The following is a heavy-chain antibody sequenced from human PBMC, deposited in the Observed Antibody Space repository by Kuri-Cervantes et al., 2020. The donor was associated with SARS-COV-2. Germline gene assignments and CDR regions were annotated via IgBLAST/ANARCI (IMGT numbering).Heavy chain of an antibody. Sequence: GESLKISCAASGFTLSDYYMSWIRQAPGKGLEWVSYISSSSSYTNYADSVKGRFTISRDNAKNSLYLQMNSLRAEDTAVYYCARDLYYYDSSGYYDYWGQGTLVTVSS. CDR2: ISSSSSYT. D-gene: IGHD3-22*01. V-gene: IGHV3-11*05. CDR1: GFTLSDYY. CDR3: ARDLYYYDSSGYYDY. J-gene: IGHJ4*02.